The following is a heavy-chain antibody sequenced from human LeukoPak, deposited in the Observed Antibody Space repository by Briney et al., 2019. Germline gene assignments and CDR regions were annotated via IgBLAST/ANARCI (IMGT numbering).Heavy chain of an antibody. D-gene: IGHD1-26*01. Sequence: GGSLRLSCAASGFTCYYYGMIWVRQAPGKGLEWVSGINWNGGSTGYADSVKGRFTISRDNAKNSLYLQMNSLRAEDTALYYRARDATPEWDLLLAWGMDVWGQGTTVTVSS. V-gene: IGHV3-20*04. CDR1: GFTCYYYG. CDR3: ARDATPEWDLLLAWGMDV. J-gene: IGHJ6*02. CDR2: INWNGGST.